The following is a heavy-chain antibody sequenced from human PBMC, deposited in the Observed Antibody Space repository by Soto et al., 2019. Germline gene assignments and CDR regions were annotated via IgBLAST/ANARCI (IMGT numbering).Heavy chain of an antibody. J-gene: IGHJ6*02. CDR1: GFTFRSYV. CDR2: VSYGGSNK. D-gene: IGHD4-4*01. CDR3: ATDYSNYNGMDV. Sequence: QVQLVESGGGVVQPGRSLRLSCAASGFTFRSYVMHWVRQAPGKGLEWVAVVSYGGSNKKYADYVKGRFTISRHNSRNMLYLQMNSLRAEDTAVYYCATDYSNYNGMDVWGQGTTVTVSS. V-gene: IGHV3-30*01.